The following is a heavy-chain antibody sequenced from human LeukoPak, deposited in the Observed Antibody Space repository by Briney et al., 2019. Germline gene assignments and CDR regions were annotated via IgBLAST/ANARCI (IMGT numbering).Heavy chain of an antibody. D-gene: IGHD1-26*01. V-gene: IGHV4-4*09. CDR3: ARMVGPRYFDL. Sequence: ELIGYIYSSGTTNYNTPLKSRVTISVDTSKNQFSLKLSSVTAADTAVYYCARMVGPRYFDLWGRGTLVTVSS. J-gene: IGHJ2*01. CDR2: IYSSGTT.